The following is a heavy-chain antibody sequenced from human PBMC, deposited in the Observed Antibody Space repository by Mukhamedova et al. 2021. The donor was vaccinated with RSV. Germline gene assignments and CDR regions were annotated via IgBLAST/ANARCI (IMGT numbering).Heavy chain of an antibody. CDR3: AREGAGSGYFAVWFDP. CDR2: IRAKAYGGTT. J-gene: IGHJ5*02. V-gene: IGHV3-49*03. D-gene: IGHD3-22*01. Sequence: FRQAPGKGLEWVGFIRAKAYGGTTEYAASVKGRFTISRDDSKSIAYLQMNSLKTEDTAVYYCAREGAGSGYFAVWFDPWGQGTLVT.